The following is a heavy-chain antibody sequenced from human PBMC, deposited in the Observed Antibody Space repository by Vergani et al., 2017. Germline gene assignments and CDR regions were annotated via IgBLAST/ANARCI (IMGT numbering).Heavy chain of an antibody. CDR3: APDCSSTSCYFRFDP. D-gene: IGHD2-2*01. CDR2: ISSSSSYI. J-gene: IGHJ5*02. CDR1: GFTFSSYS. V-gene: IGHV3-21*01. Sequence: EVQLVESGGGLVKPGGSLRLSCAASGFTFSSYSMNWVRQAPGKGLEWVSSISSSSSYISYADSVKGRFTISRGNAKSSLYLQMNSLRAEDTAGYYCAPDCSSTSCYFRFDPWGQGTLVTVSS.